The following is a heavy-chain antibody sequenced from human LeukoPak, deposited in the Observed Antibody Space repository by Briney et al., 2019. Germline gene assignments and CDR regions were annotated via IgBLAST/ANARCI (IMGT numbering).Heavy chain of an antibody. Sequence: ASVKVSCKASGYTFTGYHMHWVRQAPGQGLEWMGWINPNSGGTNYAQKFQGWVTMTRDTSISTAYMELSRLRSDDTAVYYCARARPGIAVAGTPYYFDYWGQGTLVTVSS. CDR1: GYTFTGYH. CDR3: ARARPGIAVAGTPYYFDY. CDR2: INPNSGGT. V-gene: IGHV1-2*04. J-gene: IGHJ4*02. D-gene: IGHD6-19*01.